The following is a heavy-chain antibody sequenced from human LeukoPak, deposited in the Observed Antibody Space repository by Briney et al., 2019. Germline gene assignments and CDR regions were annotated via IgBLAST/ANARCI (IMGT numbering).Heavy chain of an antibody. CDR1: GYTFTSYG. CDR3: ARDSGRLITVTTWRF. V-gene: IGHV1-18*01. D-gene: IGHD4-11*01. J-gene: IGHJ4*02. Sequence: ASVKVSCKASGYTFTSYGISWVRQAPGQGLEWMGWISAYNGNTNYAQKLQGRVTVTTDTSTSTAYMELRSLRSDDTAVYYCARDSGRLITVTTWRFWGQGTLVTVSS. CDR2: ISAYNGNT.